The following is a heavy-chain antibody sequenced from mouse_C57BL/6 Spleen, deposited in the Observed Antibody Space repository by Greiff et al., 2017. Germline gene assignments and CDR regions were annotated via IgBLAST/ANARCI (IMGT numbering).Heavy chain of an antibody. CDR3: ARWNYYGNYYFDY. J-gene: IGHJ2*01. CDR1: GYTFTSYW. Sequence: QVQLQQPGAELVKPGASVKLSCKASGYTFTSYWMQWVKQRPGQGLEWIGEIDPSDSYTNYNQKFKGKATLTVDTSSSTAYMQLSSLTSEDSAVYYCARWNYYGNYYFDYWGQGTTLTVSS. CDR2: IDPSDSYT. V-gene: IGHV1-50*01. D-gene: IGHD2-1*01.